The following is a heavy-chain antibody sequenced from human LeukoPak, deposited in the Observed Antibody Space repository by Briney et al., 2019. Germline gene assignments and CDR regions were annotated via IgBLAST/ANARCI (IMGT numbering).Heavy chain of an antibody. Sequence: PSETLSLPCTVSGGSISSYYWSGIRQPPGKALEGFGYLYYSGSTNYTPPLKSRVTISVDTSKNQCSLKLSSVTAADTAVYYCARGHSSSWYLNWIYPWGEGTPV. CDR1: GGSISSYY. J-gene: IGHJ5*02. D-gene: IGHD6-13*01. V-gene: IGHV4-59*01. CDR3: ARGHSSSWYLNWIYP. CDR2: LYYSGST.